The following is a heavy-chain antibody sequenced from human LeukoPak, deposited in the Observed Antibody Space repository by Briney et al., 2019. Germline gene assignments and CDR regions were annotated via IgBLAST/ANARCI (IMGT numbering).Heavy chain of an antibody. CDR3: ARGVRAAAAVPASYYFDY. CDR2: INHSGST. D-gene: IGHD6-13*01. Sequence: SETLSLTCTVSGGSISSGGYYWSWIRQHPGKGLEWIGEINHSGSTNYNPSLKSRVTISADTSKNQFSLKLSSVTAADTAVYYCARGVRAAAAVPASYYFDYWGQGTLVTVSS. V-gene: IGHV4-39*07. CDR1: GGSISSGGYY. J-gene: IGHJ4*02.